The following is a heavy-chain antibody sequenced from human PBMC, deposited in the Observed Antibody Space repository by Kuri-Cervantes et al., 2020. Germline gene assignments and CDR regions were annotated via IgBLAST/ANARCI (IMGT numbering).Heavy chain of an antibody. J-gene: IGHJ4*02. CDR2: INHSGSS. CDR1: GGSFSTYY. D-gene: IGHD1-26*01. Sequence: SETLSLTCAVYGGSFSTYYWSWIRQPPGKGLEWIGEINHSGSSNYNPSLKSRVTISVDTSKNHFSLKLSSVTAADTAVYYCARGWELGLNYFDYWGQGTLVTVSS. V-gene: IGHV4-34*01. CDR3: ARGWELGLNYFDY.